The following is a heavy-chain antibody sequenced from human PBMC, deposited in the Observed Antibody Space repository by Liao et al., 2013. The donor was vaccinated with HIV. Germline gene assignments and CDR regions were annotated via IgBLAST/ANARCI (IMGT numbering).Heavy chain of an antibody. D-gene: IGHD3-22*01. Sequence: QVQLQESGPGLVKPSETLSLTCTVFGGSLDTYYWSWIRQSAGKGLEWIGRIYSSGTTKYSPSLKSRVTMSLDTSKNQFSLRLTSVTAADTAVYFCARARWGYDTSGLRLYYHYMDVWGKGATVTVSS. V-gene: IGHV4-4*07. CDR3: ARARWGYDTSGLRLYYHYMDV. CDR1: GGSLDTYY. J-gene: IGHJ6*03. CDR2: IYSSGTT.